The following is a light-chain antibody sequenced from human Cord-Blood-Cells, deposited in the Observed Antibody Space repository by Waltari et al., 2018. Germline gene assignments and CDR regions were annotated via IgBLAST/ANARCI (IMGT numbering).Light chain of an antibody. CDR1: SSDVGGYNS. V-gene: IGLV2-14*01. CDR3: SSYTSSSTWV. Sequence: QSALTQPASVSGSPGQSITISCTGTSSDVGGYNSVSWYQQHPGKAPKLMIYDVGKRPSGVSNRFSGSKSGNTASLTISGLQAEDEADYYCSSYTSSSTWVFGGGTKLTVL. CDR2: DVG. J-gene: IGLJ3*02.